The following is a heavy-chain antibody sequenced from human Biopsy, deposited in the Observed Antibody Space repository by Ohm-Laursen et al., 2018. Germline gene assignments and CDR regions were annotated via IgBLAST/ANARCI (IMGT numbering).Heavy chain of an antibody. Sequence: TLSPTCSVSGGSINSGGHFWGWVRQSPGKGLEWIGYIYDNGDTYYNLSLMSLVSISADTSKNQVSLRLNSVTAADTAVYYCTRVRTFGGVIGGYYFDSWGQGILVTVSS. D-gene: IGHD3-16*02. CDR1: GGSINSGGHF. J-gene: IGHJ4*02. CDR3: TRVRTFGGVIGGYYFDS. V-gene: IGHV4-31*01. CDR2: IYDNGDT.